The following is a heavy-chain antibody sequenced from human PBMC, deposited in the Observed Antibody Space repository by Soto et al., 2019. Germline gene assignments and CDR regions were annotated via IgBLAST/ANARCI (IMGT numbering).Heavy chain of an antibody. CDR1: GYTFTSYG. CDR3: ARDRGGRDYDFWSGYRV. V-gene: IGHV1-18*04. D-gene: IGHD3-3*01. Sequence: QVQLVQSGAEVKKPGASVKVACKASGYTFTSYGISWVRQAPGQGLAWMGWISAYNGNTNYAQKLQGRVTMTTDTSTSTAYMELRSLRSDDRAVYYFARDRGGRDYDFWSGYRVWGQGTTVTVSS. J-gene: IGHJ6*02. CDR2: ISAYNGNT.